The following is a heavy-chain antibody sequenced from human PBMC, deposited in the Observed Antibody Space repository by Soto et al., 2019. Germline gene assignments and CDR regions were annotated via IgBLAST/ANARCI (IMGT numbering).Heavy chain of an antibody. CDR3: ARDGNGYGDYVSDP. J-gene: IGHJ5*02. CDR2: IYYSGST. Sequence: QVQLQESGPGLVKPSQTLSLTCSVSGGSISSGHYYWSWIRQPPGKGLEWIGYIYYSGSTYYSPSLKSRVTVSVDTSKTQCSLKLSSVTAADTAVYYCARDGNGYGDYVSDPWGQGTLVTVSS. V-gene: IGHV4-30-4*01. CDR1: GGSISSGHYY. D-gene: IGHD4-17*01.